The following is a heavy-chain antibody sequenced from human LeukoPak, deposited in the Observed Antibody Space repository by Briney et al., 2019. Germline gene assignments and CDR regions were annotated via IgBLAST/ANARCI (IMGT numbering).Heavy chain of an antibody. CDR1: GDSISSGIHY. D-gene: IGHD4-17*01. CDR2: IYTSGST. J-gene: IGHJ5*02. CDR3: AKITPGDYARERFNWFDP. Sequence: SETLSLTCTVSGDSISSGIHYWNWIRQPAGKGLEWIGRIYTSGSTNYNPSLKSRVTISLDTSKNQFSLKLSSVTAADTAVYYCAKITPGDYARERFNWFDPWGRGTLVTVSS. V-gene: IGHV4-61*02.